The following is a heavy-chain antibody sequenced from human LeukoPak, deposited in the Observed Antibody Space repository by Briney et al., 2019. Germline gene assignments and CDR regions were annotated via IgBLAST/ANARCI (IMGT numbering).Heavy chain of an antibody. V-gene: IGHV1-2*02. Sequence: ASVKVSCKASGYSFADYYMHWVRQAPGQGLEWMGWIKPNSGGTRSAQKFQGRVTMTRDTSISTAYMELSSLRSEDTAVYYCASSMVHGTDAFDIWGQGTMVTVSS. CDR3: ASSMVHGTDAFDI. D-gene: IGHD1-1*01. J-gene: IGHJ3*02. CDR2: IKPNSGGT. CDR1: GYSFADYY.